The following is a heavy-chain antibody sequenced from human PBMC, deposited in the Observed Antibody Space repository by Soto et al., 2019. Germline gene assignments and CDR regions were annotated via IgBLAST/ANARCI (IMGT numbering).Heavy chain of an antibody. CDR3: ARPDFGDYWYFDL. D-gene: IGHD4-17*01. V-gene: IGHV1-69*08. Sequence: QDQLVQSGAEVKKPGYSVKVSCKASGGTFSSHTFSWVRQAPGQGLEWMGRIIPALGTATYAQKFQGRVTITAHESATTVYMELNSLRSEDTALYYCARPDFGDYWYFDLWGRGTLVTVSS. CDR1: GGTFSSHT. J-gene: IGHJ2*01. CDR2: IIPALGTA.